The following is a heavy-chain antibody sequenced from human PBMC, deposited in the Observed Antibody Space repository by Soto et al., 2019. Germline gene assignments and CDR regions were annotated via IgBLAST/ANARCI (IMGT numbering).Heavy chain of an antibody. CDR3: ASTKRHYYDSSGYPYYYYGTDV. CDR1: GGTFSSYT. J-gene: IGHJ6*02. CDR2: IIPILGIA. D-gene: IGHD3-22*01. Sequence: SVKVSCKASGGTFSSYTISWVRQAPGQGLEWMGRIIPILGIANYAQKFQGRVTITADKSTSTAYMELSSLRSEDTAVYYCASTKRHYYDSSGYPYYYYGTDVWGQGTTVTVSS. V-gene: IGHV1-69*02.